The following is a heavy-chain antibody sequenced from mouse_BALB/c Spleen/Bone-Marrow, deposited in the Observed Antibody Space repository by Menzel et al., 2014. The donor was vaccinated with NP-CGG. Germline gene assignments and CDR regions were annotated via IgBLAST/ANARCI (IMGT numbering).Heavy chain of an antibody. J-gene: IGHJ3*01. CDR3: ERHHGSEGFAY. Sequence: EVKVVESGGGLVQPGGSLKLSCATSGFTFSDYYMYWVRQTPDKRLEWVGYITNGGGSTYYLDTVKGRFTISRDNAKDTLSLQMKRLRPEDTAVYDCERHHGSEGFAYWGQGTLVTVSA. D-gene: IGHD1-1*01. CDR1: GFTFSDYY. CDR2: ITNGGGST. V-gene: IGHV5-12*02.